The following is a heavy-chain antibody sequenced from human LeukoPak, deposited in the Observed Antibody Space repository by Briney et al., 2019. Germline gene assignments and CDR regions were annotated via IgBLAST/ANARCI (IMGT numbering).Heavy chain of an antibody. CDR1: GYTFTDYY. J-gene: IGHJ4*02. Sequence: ASVKVSCKASGYTFTDYYMHWVRQAPGQGLEWMGWINPNSGGTNYAQKFQGRVTMTRDTSISTAYMELSRLRSDDMAMYYCEIYGDPADYWGQGTLVTVSS. CDR2: INPNSGGT. D-gene: IGHD4-17*01. CDR3: EIYGDPADY. V-gene: IGHV1-2*02.